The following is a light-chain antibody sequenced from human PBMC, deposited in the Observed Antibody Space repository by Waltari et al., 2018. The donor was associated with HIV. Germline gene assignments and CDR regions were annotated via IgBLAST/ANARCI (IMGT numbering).Light chain of an antibody. CDR1: QSVITN. V-gene: IGKV3-15*01. Sequence: EIVMTQSPATLSVSPGERVTLSCRASQSVITNLAWYQQKFGQPPRLLIYATSIRATNIPARFSGGGSGTEFTLTISSLQSQDFAIYYCQQYNTWPRTFGQGNKVEV. CDR2: ATS. J-gene: IGKJ1*01. CDR3: QQYNTWPRT.